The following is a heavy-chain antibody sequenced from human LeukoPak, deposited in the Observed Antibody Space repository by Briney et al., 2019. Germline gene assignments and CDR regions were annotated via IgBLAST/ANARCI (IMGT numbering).Heavy chain of an antibody. CDR3: ARAGGYGSGNSA. D-gene: IGHD3-10*01. CDR1: GGSFSGYY. CDR2: INNTGGT. Sequence: SETLSLTCTVYGGSFSGYYWSWIRQAPGKGLEWIGEINNTGGTNYNASLKSRVTISADTSKNQFSLKLSSVTAADTAVYYCARAGGYGSGNSAWGQGTLVTVSS. V-gene: IGHV4-34*01. J-gene: IGHJ5*02.